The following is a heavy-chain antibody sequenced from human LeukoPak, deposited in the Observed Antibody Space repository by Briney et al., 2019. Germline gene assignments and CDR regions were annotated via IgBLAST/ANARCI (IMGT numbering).Heavy chain of an antibody. D-gene: IGHD2-2*02. V-gene: IGHV1-18*01. J-gene: IGHJ6*02. CDR1: GYTFTSYG. Sequence: GASVKVSCKASGYTFTSYGISWVRQAPGQGLEWMGWISAYNGNTNYAQKLQGRVTMTTDTSTSTAYMELRSLRSDDTAVYYCARVVVPAAIPILVDYYGMDVWGQGTTVTVSS. CDR3: ARVVVPAAIPILVDYYGMDV. CDR2: ISAYNGNT.